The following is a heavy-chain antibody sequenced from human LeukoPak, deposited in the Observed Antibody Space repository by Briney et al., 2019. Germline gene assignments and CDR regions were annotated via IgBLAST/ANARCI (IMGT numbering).Heavy chain of an antibody. J-gene: IGHJ4*02. CDR2: INHSGST. Sequence: SKTLSLTCAVYGGSFSGYYWSWIRQPPGKGLEWIGEINHSGSTNYNPSFKSRVSISVDTSKNQFFLKLSSVTAADKAVYYCARPRGYSGYDLDYWGQGTLVTVSS. D-gene: IGHD5-12*01. V-gene: IGHV4-34*01. CDR1: GGSFSGYY. CDR3: ARPRGYSGYDLDY.